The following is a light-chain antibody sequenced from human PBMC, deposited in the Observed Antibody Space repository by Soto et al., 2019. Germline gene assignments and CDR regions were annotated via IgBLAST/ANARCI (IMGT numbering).Light chain of an antibody. CDR1: SSNVGRNA. V-gene: IGLV1-44*01. J-gene: IGLJ2*01. CDR3: ATWDDSLSAVV. Sequence: QSVLTQPPSASGTPGQRVTISCSGGSSNVGRNAVNWYQQLPGTAPNLLIYNTNQRPSGVPDRFSGSKSGTSASLAISGLQSEHEGDYCCATWDDSLSAVVFGGGTKLTVL. CDR2: NTN.